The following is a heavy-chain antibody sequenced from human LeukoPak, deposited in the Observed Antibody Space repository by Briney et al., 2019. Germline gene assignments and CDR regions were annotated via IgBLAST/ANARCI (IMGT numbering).Heavy chain of an antibody. D-gene: IGHD3-10*01. Sequence: GGSLRLSCAASGFTFSSYGMNWVRQAPGKGLEGVAFIRYDGSNKYYADSVKGRFTISRDNSKNTPYLKMNSLRAEDTAVYYCAKDSYDVVRGVMFSGYLTALDYRGQGALVTVSS. V-gene: IGHV3-30*02. CDR2: IRYDGSNK. CDR3: AKDSYDVVRGVMFSGYLTALDY. CDR1: GFTFSSYG. J-gene: IGHJ4*02.